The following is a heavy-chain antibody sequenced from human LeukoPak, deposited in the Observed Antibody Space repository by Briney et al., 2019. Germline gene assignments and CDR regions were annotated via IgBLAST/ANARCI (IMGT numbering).Heavy chain of an antibody. Sequence: GGSLRLSCAAFGFTFSSYWMHWVRQAPGKGLVWVSRMNSDGSSTSYADSVKGRFTISRDNAKNTLYLQMNSLRVEDTAVYSCARETSTSFDYWGQGTLVTVSS. CDR3: ARETSTSFDY. D-gene: IGHD6-6*01. V-gene: IGHV3-74*01. CDR2: MNSDGSST. J-gene: IGHJ4*02. CDR1: GFTFSSYW.